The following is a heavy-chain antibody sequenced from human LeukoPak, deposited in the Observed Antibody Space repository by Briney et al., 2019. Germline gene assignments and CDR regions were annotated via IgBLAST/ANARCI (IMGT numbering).Heavy chain of an antibody. V-gene: IGHV1-69*05. D-gene: IGHD3-22*01. CDR1: GGTLIRQG. CDR3: ARDYNYDSSVYDDALDI. J-gene: IGHJ3*02. Sequence: GASVKVSCKASGGTLIRQGISGGGQAAGEGGEGMGGIIPNLETTNYVQNFEERLTITTYESTNTVYMELSSLRSEDTAVYYCARDYNYDSSVYDDALDIWGQGTMVTVSS. CDR2: IIPNLETT.